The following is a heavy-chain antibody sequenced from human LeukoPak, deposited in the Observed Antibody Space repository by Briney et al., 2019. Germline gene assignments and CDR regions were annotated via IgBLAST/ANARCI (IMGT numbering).Heavy chain of an antibody. V-gene: IGHV4-34*01. CDR1: GGSISSYY. CDR3: ASLGYYYDSSGYSYYFDY. Sequence: SETLSLTCTVSGGSISSYYWSWIRQPPGKGLEWIGEINHSGSTNYNPSLKSRVTISVDTSKNQFSLKLSSVTAADTAVYYCASLGYYYDSSGYSYYFDYWGQGTLVTVSS. CDR2: INHSGST. J-gene: IGHJ4*02. D-gene: IGHD3-22*01.